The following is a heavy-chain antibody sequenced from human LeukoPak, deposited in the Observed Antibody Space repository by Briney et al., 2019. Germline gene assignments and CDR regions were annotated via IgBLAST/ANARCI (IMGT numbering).Heavy chain of an antibody. CDR2: IWYNGSNK. D-gene: IGHD6-13*01. J-gene: IGHJ4*02. CDR3: VRTGPGELGY. CDR1: GFTFSSFA. V-gene: IGHV3-33*01. Sequence: GGSLRLSCAASGFTFSSFAMHWVRQAPGKGLEWVADIWYNGSNKYYAESVKGRFTISRDNAKNSLYLQMNSLRAEDTAVYYCVRTGPGELGYWGQGTLVTVSS.